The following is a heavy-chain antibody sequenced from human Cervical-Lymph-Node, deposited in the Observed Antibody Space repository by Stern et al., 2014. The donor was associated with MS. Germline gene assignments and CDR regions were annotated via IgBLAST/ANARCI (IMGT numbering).Heavy chain of an antibody. Sequence: MQLVQSGAEVKKPGESLKISCKGSGYNFTSYWIGWGRQIPGTGLEWMGIIYPGDSDTRYSPSFQGQVTISADKSISTAYLQWSSLKASDTAMYYCARHCAKREQCAFDYWGQGTLVTVSS. CDR2: IYPGDSDT. J-gene: IGHJ4*02. CDR3: ARHCAKREQCAFDY. CDR1: GYNFTSYW. V-gene: IGHV5-51*01. D-gene: IGHD6-19*01.